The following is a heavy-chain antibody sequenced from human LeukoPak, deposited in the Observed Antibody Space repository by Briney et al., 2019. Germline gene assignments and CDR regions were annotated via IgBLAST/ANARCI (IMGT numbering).Heavy chain of an antibody. D-gene: IGHD3-22*01. CDR1: GGSISSSGYY. J-gene: IGHJ4*02. Sequence: NPSETLSLTCTVSGGSISSSGYYWGWIRQPPGKGLEWIGSVYHSGSANYNPTLKSRVTISVDTSKNQFSLKLSSVTAADTAVYYCARVAHYYDSSGYFDYWGQGTLVTVSS. CDR3: ARVAHYYDSSGYFDY. V-gene: IGHV4-39*07. CDR2: VYHSGSA.